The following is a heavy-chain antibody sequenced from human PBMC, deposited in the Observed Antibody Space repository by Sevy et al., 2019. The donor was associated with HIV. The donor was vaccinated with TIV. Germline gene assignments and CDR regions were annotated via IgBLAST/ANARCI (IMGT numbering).Heavy chain of an antibody. Sequence: ASVKVSCKASGFTFTSSAVQWVRQTRGQRLQWIGWIVVGSGVTNYAQSFQERVSIIGDRATSTVYMEVTSLTSEDTAVYYCAAEDMTTFGGQFRVFDFWGQGTVVTVSS. D-gene: IGHD3-16*01. V-gene: IGHV1-58*01. J-gene: IGHJ3*01. CDR2: IVVGSGVT. CDR1: GFTFTSSA. CDR3: AAEDMTTFGGQFRVFDF.